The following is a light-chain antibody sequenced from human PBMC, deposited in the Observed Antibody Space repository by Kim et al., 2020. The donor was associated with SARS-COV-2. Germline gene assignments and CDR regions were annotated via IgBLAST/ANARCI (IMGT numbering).Light chain of an antibody. CDR1: QGISNY. CDR2: DAS. J-gene: IGKJ2*01. Sequence: SVGDKVTITCRASQGISNYLAWYQQKPGKVPKLLIHDASTLRSGVPSRFSGSGSGTDFTLTISSLQPEDVATYYCQKYNSVPYTFGQGTKLEI. CDR3: QKYNSVPYT. V-gene: IGKV1-27*01.